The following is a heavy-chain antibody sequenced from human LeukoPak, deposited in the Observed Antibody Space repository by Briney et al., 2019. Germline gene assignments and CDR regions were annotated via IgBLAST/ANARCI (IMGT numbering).Heavy chain of an antibody. CDR1: GYTFTGYY. CDR2: INPNSGGT. Sequence: ASVKVSCKASGYTFTGYYMHWVRQAPGQGLEWMGWINPNSGGTNYAQKFQGRVTMTRDTPISTAYMELSRLRSDDTAVYYCARVEVLWFGEHWYFDLWGRGTLVTVSS. J-gene: IGHJ2*01. V-gene: IGHV1-2*02. CDR3: ARVEVLWFGEHWYFDL. D-gene: IGHD3-10*01.